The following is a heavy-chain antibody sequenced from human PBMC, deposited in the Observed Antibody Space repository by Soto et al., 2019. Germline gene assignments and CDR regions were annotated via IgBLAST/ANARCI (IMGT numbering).Heavy chain of an antibody. CDR1: GLTFTSYS. CDR2: IHSSSSTI. D-gene: IGHD1-26*01. CDR3: ARVEWELLYFDY. V-gene: IGHV3-48*02. J-gene: IGHJ4*02. Sequence: PGGSLRLSCAASGLTFTSYSMNWVRQAPGKGLEWVSFIHSSSSTIYYADSVKGRFTISRDNAKNSLYLQMNSLRDEDTAVYYCARVEWELLYFDYWGQGTLVTVSS.